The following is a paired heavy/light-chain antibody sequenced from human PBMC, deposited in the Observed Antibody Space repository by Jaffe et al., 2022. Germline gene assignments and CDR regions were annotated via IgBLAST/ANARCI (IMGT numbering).Light chain of an antibody. J-gene: IGKJ4*01. CDR3: HQYKNWPPLT. Sequence: EIVMTQSPATLSVSPGERATLSCRASQSVSSNLAWYQQKPGQAPRLLIYGASTRATGIPARFSGSGSGTEFTLTISSLQSEDFAVYYCHQYKNWPPLTFGGGTKVEIK. V-gene: IGKV3-15*01. CDR2: GAS. CDR1: QSVSSN.
Heavy chain of an antibody. CDR3: AKRTGEIPLDY. CDR1: GFSFSTSD. Sequence: QVQLVASGGGVVQPGGSLRLSCATSGFSFSTSDMSWVRQAPGKGLEWVAFIWSDGINKYYADSVKGRFTISRDNSKKTLYLQMSSLRPEDTAVYYCAKRTGEIPLDYWGQGTLVTVSS. J-gene: IGHJ4*02. D-gene: IGHD7-27*01. V-gene: IGHV3-30*02. CDR2: IWSDGINK.